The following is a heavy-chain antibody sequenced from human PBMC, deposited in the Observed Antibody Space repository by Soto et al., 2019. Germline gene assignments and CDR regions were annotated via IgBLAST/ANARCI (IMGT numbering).Heavy chain of an antibody. CDR1: GGSIISNNW. CDR2: IYHSGRT. D-gene: IGHD7-27*01. V-gene: IGHV4-4*02. J-gene: IGHJ6*02. CDR3: ATCQLGEYYYAMDV. Sequence: QVQLQESGPGLVKPSGTLSLTCGVSGGSIISNNWWTWVRQSPGKGLEWIGEIYHSGRTKYNPSLKGRVSISIDTSKNQFSLKVNSVTAADTAVYYCATCQLGEYYYAMDVWGPGTTVTVSS.